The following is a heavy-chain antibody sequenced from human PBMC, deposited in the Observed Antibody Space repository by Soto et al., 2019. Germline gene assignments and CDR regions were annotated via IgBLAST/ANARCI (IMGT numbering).Heavy chain of an antibody. Sequence: GGSLRLSCAASGFTFSSHGMSWVRQAPGKGLEWVSVISGSGGSTYYADSVKGRFTISRDNSKNTLYLQMNSLRAEDTAVYYCAKDAGYCSGGSCQDHYYYGMDVWGQGTTVTVSS. CDR1: GFTFSSHG. J-gene: IGHJ6*02. D-gene: IGHD2-15*01. CDR3: AKDAGYCSGGSCQDHYYYGMDV. CDR2: ISGSGGST. V-gene: IGHV3-23*01.